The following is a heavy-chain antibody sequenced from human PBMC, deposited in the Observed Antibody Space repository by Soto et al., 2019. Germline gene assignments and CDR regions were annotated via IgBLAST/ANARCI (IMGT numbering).Heavy chain of an antibody. D-gene: IGHD1-26*01. V-gene: IGHV4-31*11. Sequence: QVQLQESGPGLVKPSQTLSLTCAVSGASISSDYIHWSWIRQSAGEGLQHIGYIYYSGSTHYNPSRKRRVTMSIDTSKNQFSLNLNSVTAADTAVYYCARGSGWADFDNGGQGTLVTVAS. CDR2: IYYSGST. J-gene: IGHJ4*02. CDR3: ARGSGWADFDN. CDR1: GASISSDYIH.